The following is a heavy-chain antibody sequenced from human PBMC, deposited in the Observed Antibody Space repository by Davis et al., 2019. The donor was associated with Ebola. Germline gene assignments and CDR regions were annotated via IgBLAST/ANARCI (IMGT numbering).Heavy chain of an antibody. CDR2: INPNSGGT. Sequence: ASVKVSCKASGYTFTGYYMHWVRQAPGQGLEWMGRINPNSGGTNYAQKFQGRVTMTRDTSISTAYMELSRLRSDDTAIYYCARDGYYFGSGLRGESATTFPSNWFDPWGQGTLVTVSS. J-gene: IGHJ5*02. V-gene: IGHV1-2*06. CDR1: GYTFTGYY. D-gene: IGHD3-10*01. CDR3: ARDGYYFGSGLRGESATTFPSNWFDP.